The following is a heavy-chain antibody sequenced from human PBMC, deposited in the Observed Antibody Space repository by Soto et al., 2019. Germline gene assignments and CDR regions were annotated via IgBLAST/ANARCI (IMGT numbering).Heavy chain of an antibody. D-gene: IGHD3-22*01. J-gene: IGHJ5*02. V-gene: IGHV1-69*13. CDR1: GGTFSSYA. CDR2: IIPIFGTA. Sequence: SVKVSCKASGGTFSSYAISWVRQAPGQGLEWMGWIIPIFGTANYAQKFQGRVTITADESTSTAYMELSSLRSEDTAVYYCARWYYYDSSGSGFDPWGQGTLVTVSS. CDR3: ARWYYYDSSGSGFDP.